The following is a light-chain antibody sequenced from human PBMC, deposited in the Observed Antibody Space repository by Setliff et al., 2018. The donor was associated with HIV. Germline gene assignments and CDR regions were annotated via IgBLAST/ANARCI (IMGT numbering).Light chain of an antibody. CDR2: EVS. CDR1: SSDVGSYNR. CDR3: SSYTNSVTVV. V-gene: IGLV2-18*02. Sequence: QSALTQPPSVSGSPGQSVTISCTGTSSDVGSYNRVSWYQQPPGTAPKLLIYEVSNRPSGVSNRFSGSKSGNTASLTISGLQPEDGADYYCSSYTNSVTVVFGTGTKVTVL. J-gene: IGLJ1*01.